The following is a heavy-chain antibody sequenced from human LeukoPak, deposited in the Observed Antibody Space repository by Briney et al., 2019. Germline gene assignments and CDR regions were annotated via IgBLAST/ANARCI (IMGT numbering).Heavy chain of an antibody. CDR1: GYSFTSYW. Sequence: GESLKISCKGSGYSFTSYWIAWVRQMPGEGLEWMGVIYPGDSDTRYSPSFQGQVTISADKSLSTAYLQWSSLKASDTAMYYCARQDGDGRYYFDFWGQGTLVTVSS. CDR3: ARQDGDGRYYFDF. D-gene: IGHD4-17*01. J-gene: IGHJ4*02. V-gene: IGHV5-51*01. CDR2: IYPGDSDT.